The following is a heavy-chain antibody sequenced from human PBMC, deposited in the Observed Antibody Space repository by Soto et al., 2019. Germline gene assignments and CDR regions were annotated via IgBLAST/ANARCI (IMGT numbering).Heavy chain of an antibody. CDR2: ISAYNGNT. J-gene: IGHJ6*02. D-gene: IGHD4-4*01. V-gene: IGHV1-18*04. CDR1: GYTFTSYG. Sequence: ASVKVSCKASGYTFTSYGISWVRQAPGQGLEWMGWISAYNGNTNYAQKLQGRVTMTTDTSTSTAYMELRSLRSDDTAVYYCATRANPPPTGPLYYYYYGMDVWGQGTTVTVSS. CDR3: ATRANPPPTGPLYYYYYGMDV.